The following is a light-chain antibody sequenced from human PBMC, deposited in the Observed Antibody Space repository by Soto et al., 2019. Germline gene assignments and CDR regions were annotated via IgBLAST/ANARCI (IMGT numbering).Light chain of an antibody. CDR2: EVS. Sequence: QSVLTQPASVSGSPGQSITISCTGTSSDVGGYNCVSWYQQHPGKAPKLMIFEVSNRPSGVSNRFSGSKSGNTASLTISGLQAEDEADYYCSSYTTSSTLGVFGGGTKVTVL. CDR1: SSDVGGYNC. V-gene: IGLV2-14*01. J-gene: IGLJ3*02. CDR3: SSYTTSSTLGV.